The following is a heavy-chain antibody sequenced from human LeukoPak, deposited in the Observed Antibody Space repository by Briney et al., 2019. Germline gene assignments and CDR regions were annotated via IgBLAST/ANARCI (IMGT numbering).Heavy chain of an antibody. D-gene: IGHD5-12*01. J-gene: IGHJ4*02. CDR1: GGSISSSSYY. V-gene: IGHV4-39*01. CDR2: IYYSGST. CDR3: ARGGRGYVFDY. Sequence: SETLSLTCTVSGGSISSSSYYWGWIRQPPGKGLEWIGSIYYSGSTYYNPSLKSRVTMSVDTSKNQFSLKLSSVTAADTAVYYCARGGRGYVFDYWGQGTLVTVSS.